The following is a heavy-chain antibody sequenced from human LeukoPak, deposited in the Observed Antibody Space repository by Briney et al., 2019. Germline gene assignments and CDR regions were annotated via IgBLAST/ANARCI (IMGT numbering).Heavy chain of an antibody. CDR1: SGSISNYD. Sequence: SETLSLTCTVSSGSISNYDWSWIRQPAGKGLEWIGRIYTSGSTNYNPSLKSRVTMSVGTSKKQFSLKLSSVTAADTAEYYCARLTSSWYQDWYFDLWGRGTLVTVSS. D-gene: IGHD6-13*01. CDR3: ARLTSSWYQDWYFDL. CDR2: IYTSGST. V-gene: IGHV4-4*07. J-gene: IGHJ2*01.